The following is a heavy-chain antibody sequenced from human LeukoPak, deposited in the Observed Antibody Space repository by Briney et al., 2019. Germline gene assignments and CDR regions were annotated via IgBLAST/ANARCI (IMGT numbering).Heavy chain of an antibody. CDR3: AREYSSSSVYYYYMDV. D-gene: IGHD6-6*01. J-gene: IGHJ6*03. CDR2: INHSGST. V-gene: IGHV4-34*01. Sequence: SETLSLTCAVYGGSFSGYYWSWIRQPPGKGLEGIGEINHSGSTNYNPSLKSRVTISVDTSKNQFSLKLSSVTAADTAVYYCAREYSSSSVYYYYMDVWGKGTTVTVSS. CDR1: GGSFSGYY.